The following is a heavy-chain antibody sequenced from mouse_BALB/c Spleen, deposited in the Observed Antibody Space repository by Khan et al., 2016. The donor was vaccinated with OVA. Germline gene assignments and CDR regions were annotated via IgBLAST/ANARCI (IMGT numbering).Heavy chain of an antibody. Sequence: VQLQESGAELVKAGASVKMSCKASGYTFTSYWMHWVKQRLGQGLEWFAETNPTNGRTYYNEKFKSKATLTVDKSSSTAYMLLSGPTFEDSAVYYCARIKKIVATYFDYGGQGTTLTVSS. CDR3: ARIKKIVATYFDY. D-gene: IGHD1-1*01. CDR2: TNPTNGRT. J-gene: IGHJ2*01. V-gene: IGHV1S81*02. CDR1: GYTFTSYW.